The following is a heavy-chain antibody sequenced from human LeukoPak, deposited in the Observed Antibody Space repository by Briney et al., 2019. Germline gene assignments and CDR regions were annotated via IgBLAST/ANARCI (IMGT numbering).Heavy chain of an antibody. J-gene: IGHJ4*02. D-gene: IGHD3-16*02. CDR3: ARVSVSFNFDY. CDR1: GYTFTSYY. V-gene: IGHV1-46*01. CDR2: INPSGGST. Sequence: ASVKVSCKASGYTFTSYYMHWVRQAPGQGLEWMGIINPSGGSTSYAQKFQGRVTMTTDTSTSTVYMELSSLRSEDTAVYYCARVSVSFNFDYWGQGTLVTVSS.